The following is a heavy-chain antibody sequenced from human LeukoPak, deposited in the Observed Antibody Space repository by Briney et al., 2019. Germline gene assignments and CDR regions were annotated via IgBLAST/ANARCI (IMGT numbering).Heavy chain of an antibody. J-gene: IGHJ3*02. Sequence: SVKVSCKASGGTFSSYAISWVRQAPGQGLEWMGGIIPIFGTANYAQKFQGRVTITTDESTSTAYMELSSLRSEDTAVYYCARGGHGRHLQAAHAFDIWGQGTMVTVSS. CDR2: IIPIFGTA. V-gene: IGHV1-69*05. D-gene: IGHD1-26*01. CDR1: GGTFSSYA. CDR3: ARGGHGRHLQAAHAFDI.